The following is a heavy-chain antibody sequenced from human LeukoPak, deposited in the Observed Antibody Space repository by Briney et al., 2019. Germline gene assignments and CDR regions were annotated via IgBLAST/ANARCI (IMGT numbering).Heavy chain of an antibody. CDR1: GYSISSGYY. Sequence: SATVSLTCAVSGYSISSGYYWGWIRQPPGKGLEWIGSIYHSGSTYYNPSLKSRVTISVDTSKNQFSLKLSSVTAADTAVYYCARGGIQLWYYFDYWGQGTLVTVSS. CDR3: ARGGIQLWYYFDY. CDR2: IYHSGST. D-gene: IGHD5-18*01. J-gene: IGHJ4*02. V-gene: IGHV4-38-2*01.